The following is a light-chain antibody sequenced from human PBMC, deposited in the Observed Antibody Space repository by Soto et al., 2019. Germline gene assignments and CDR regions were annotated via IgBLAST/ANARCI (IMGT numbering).Light chain of an antibody. CDR3: QQYVSSPFT. J-gene: IGKJ3*01. Sequence: EIVLTQSPGTLSLSPGERATLSCRASQSVSSSYLAWYQQKPGQAPRLLIYGASSRATGIPDRFSGSGSGTDFTLTISGLEPEDFSVYYCQQYVSSPFTFGPGTKVDIK. CDR1: QSVSSSY. CDR2: GAS. V-gene: IGKV3-20*01.